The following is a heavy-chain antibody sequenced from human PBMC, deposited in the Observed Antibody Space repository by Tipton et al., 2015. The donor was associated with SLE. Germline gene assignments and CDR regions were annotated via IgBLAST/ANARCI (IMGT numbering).Heavy chain of an antibody. Sequence: QLVQSGAKVKKPGASVKVSCKASGFTFTSYGISWVRQAPGQGLEWMGWISAYNGNTDYAQKLQGRVTMTTDTSTSTAYMELRSLRSEDTAVYYCAIAVAGTLFFDYWGQGSLVTVSS. CDR3: AIAVAGTLFFDY. D-gene: IGHD6-19*01. J-gene: IGHJ4*02. CDR2: ISAYNGNT. CDR1: GFTFTSYG. V-gene: IGHV1-18*01.